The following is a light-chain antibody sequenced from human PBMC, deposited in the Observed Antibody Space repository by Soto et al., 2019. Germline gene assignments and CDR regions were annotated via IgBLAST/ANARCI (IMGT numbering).Light chain of an antibody. V-gene: IGLV2-14*01. CDR3: SPYTSTNTYV. CDR2: EVS. CDR1: SSDVDAYNH. Sequence: QSVLTQPASVSGSAGQSMTISCTGTSSDVDAYNHVSWYQQHPGKAPKLMIYEVSNRPSGVSNRFSGSKSGNTAFLTISGLQAEDEADYYCSPYTSTNTYVFGTGTKVTVL. J-gene: IGLJ1*01.